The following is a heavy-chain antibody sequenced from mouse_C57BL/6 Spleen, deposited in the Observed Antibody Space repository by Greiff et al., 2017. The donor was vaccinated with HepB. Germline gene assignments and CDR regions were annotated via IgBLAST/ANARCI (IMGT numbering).Heavy chain of an antibody. CDR2: IDPANGNT. Sequence: VQLKESVAELVRPGASVKLSCTASGFNIKNTYMHWVKQRPEQGLEWIGRIDPANGNTKYAPKFQGKATITADTSSNTAYLQRSSLTSEDTAIYYCAPFRGYYGSSSRYFDVWGTGTTVTVSS. D-gene: IGHD1-1*01. V-gene: IGHV14-3*01. CDR1: GFNIKNTY. J-gene: IGHJ1*03. CDR3: APFRGYYGSSSRYFDV.